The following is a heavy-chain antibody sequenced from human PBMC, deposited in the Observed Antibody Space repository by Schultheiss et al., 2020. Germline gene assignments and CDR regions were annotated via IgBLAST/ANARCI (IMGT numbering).Heavy chain of an antibody. CDR2: IYYSGST. V-gene: IGHV4-34*01. D-gene: IGHD5-12*01. CDR3: ARDQSDIVATDAFDI. J-gene: IGHJ3*02. Sequence: SETLSLTCAVYGGSFSGYYWGWIRQPPGKGLEWIGYIYYSGSTYYNPSLKSRVTISVDTSKNQFSLKLSSVTAADTAVYYCARDQSDIVATDAFDIWGQGTMVTVSS. CDR1: GGSFSGYY.